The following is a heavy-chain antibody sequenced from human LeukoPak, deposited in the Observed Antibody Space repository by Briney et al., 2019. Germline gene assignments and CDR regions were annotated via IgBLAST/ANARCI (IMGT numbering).Heavy chain of an antibody. CDR1: GGSVSSGRYY. Sequence: SETLSLTCKVSGGSVSSGRYYWSWIRQPPGKGLEWIGYIYYSGSTNYNPSLKSRVTISVDTSKNQFSLELSSVTAADTAVYCCARVGYCSSTSCYYYYYGMDVWGQGTTVTVSS. CDR2: IYYSGST. D-gene: IGHD2-2*01. J-gene: IGHJ6*02. V-gene: IGHV4-61*01. CDR3: ARVGYCSSTSCYYYYYGMDV.